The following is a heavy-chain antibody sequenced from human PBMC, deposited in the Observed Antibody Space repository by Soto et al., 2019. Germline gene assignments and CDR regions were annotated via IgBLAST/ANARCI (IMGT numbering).Heavy chain of an antibody. CDR3: ASSPGVRADY. J-gene: IGHJ4*02. D-gene: IGHD3-10*01. Sequence: EVQLVESGGGLVQPGGSLRLSCAAFGFTFSSYSMNWVRQAPGKGLEWVSYISSSSSTIYYADSVKGRFTISRDNAKNSLYLEMNSLRDEDTAVYYCASSPGVRADYWGQGTLVTVSS. CDR1: GFTFSSYS. V-gene: IGHV3-48*02. CDR2: ISSSSSTI.